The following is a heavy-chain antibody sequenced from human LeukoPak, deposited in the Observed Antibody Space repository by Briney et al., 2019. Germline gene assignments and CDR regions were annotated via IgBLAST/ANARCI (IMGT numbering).Heavy chain of an antibody. J-gene: IGHJ4*02. CDR2: ISYDGSNK. V-gene: IGHV3-30*04. Sequence: GRSLRLSCAASGFTFSSYAMHWVRQAPGKGLEWVAVISYDGSNKYYADSVKGGFTISRDNSKNTLYLQMNSLRAEDTAVYYCASGSRGSGWYYYFDYWGQGTLVTVSS. D-gene: IGHD6-19*01. CDR1: GFTFSSYA. CDR3: ASGSRGSGWYYYFDY.